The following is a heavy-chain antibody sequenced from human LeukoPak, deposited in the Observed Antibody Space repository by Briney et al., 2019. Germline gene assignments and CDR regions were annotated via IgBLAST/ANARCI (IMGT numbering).Heavy chain of an antibody. CDR1: GFTFSSYA. V-gene: IGHV3-23*01. CDR2: ISGSGGST. D-gene: IGHD4-17*01. Sequence: PGGSLRLSCAASGFTFSSYAMYRVRQAPGKGLEWVSTISGSGGSTYYADSVKGRFTISRDNSKNTLYLQMNSLRAEDTAVYYCAKDGLRGDFDYWGQGTLVTVSS. J-gene: IGHJ4*02. CDR3: AKDGLRGDFDY.